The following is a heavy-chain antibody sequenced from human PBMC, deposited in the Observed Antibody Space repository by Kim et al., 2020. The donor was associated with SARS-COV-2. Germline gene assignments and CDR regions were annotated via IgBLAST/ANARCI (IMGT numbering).Heavy chain of an antibody. D-gene: IGHD3-10*01. Sequence: SETLSLTCTVSGGYISSYYWSWIRQPPGKGLEWIGYIYYSGSTNYNPSLKSRVTISVDTSKNQFSLKLSSVTAADTAVYYCARIEFGVDGMDVWGQGTTVTVSS. V-gene: IGHV4-59*13. CDR2: IYYSGST. CDR3: ARIEFGVDGMDV. CDR1: GGYISSYY. J-gene: IGHJ6*02.